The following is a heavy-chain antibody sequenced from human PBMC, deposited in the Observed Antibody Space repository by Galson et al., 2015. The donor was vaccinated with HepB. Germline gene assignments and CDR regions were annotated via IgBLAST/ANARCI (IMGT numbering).Heavy chain of an antibody. Sequence: SVKVSCKASGYTFTGYYIHWVRQAPGQGLEWMGWINPHSGDTNYAQKFQGRVTMTRDTSISTAYMELTRLTSDDTAVFYCARVRGIASRQSLNWFDPWGQGTLVTVSS. J-gene: IGHJ5*02. CDR1: GYTFTGYY. CDR3: ARVRGIASRQSLNWFDP. V-gene: IGHV1-2*02. CDR2: INPHSGDT. D-gene: IGHD6-6*01.